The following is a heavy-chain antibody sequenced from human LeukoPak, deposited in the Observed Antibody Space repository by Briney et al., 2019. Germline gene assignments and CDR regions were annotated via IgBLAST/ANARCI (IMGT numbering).Heavy chain of an antibody. CDR2: IIPIFGIA. CDR3: AREFGYCSSTSCQKRNYFDY. Sequence: SVKVSCKASGGTFSSYAISWVRQAPGQGLEWMGRIIPIFGIANYAQKFQGRVTITADKSTSTAYMELSSLRSEDTAVYYCAREFGYCSSTSCQKRNYFDYWGQGTLVTVSS. CDR1: GGTFSSYA. D-gene: IGHD2-2*01. J-gene: IGHJ4*02. V-gene: IGHV1-69*04.